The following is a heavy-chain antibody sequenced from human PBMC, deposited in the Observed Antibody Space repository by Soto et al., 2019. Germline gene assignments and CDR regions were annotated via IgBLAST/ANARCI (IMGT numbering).Heavy chain of an antibody. D-gene: IGHD6-13*01. J-gene: IGHJ6*02. CDR2: TSDKATNFLT. CDR1: GFSFSDHY. CDR3: AREARIAPAGSGYYYFGLDV. V-gene: IGHV3-72*01. Sequence: EVQLVESGGTLVQPGGSLSLSCAASGFSFSDHYMDWDRHAPGTGLECVGRTSDKATNFLTEYAASVQGRFSISRDDSKSSQYLQMNSLKIEDTAVYYCAREARIAPAGSGYYYFGLDVWGRGTTVTVSS.